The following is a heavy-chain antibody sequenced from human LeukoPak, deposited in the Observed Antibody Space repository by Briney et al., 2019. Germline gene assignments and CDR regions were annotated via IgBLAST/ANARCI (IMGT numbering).Heavy chain of an antibody. Sequence: GGSLRLSCAASGFIFTSYSMNWVRQAPGKGLEWISYISSSSSTIYYADSVRGRFTISRDNSKNTLYLQMNSLRAEDTAVYYCAKGGGSYSEYYFDYWGQGTLVTVSS. CDR1: GFIFTSYS. V-gene: IGHV3-48*01. CDR3: AKGGGSYSEYYFDY. D-gene: IGHD1-26*01. CDR2: ISSSSSTI. J-gene: IGHJ4*02.